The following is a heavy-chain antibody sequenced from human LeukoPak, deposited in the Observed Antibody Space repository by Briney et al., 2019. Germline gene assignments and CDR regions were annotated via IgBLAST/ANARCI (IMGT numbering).Heavy chain of an antibody. CDR1: GGSVTNYH. V-gene: IGHV4-4*07. CDR2: FYTGGST. CDR3: ATVEAGTVDVFDI. Sequence: SETLSLTCTVSGGSVTNYHWSWIRQPAGKGLEWIARFYTGGSTTYNPSLNGRATMSVDTSMNHFSLKLTSVTAADTAIYYCATVEAGTVDVFDIWGQGTMVTVSS. D-gene: IGHD1-7*01. J-gene: IGHJ3*02.